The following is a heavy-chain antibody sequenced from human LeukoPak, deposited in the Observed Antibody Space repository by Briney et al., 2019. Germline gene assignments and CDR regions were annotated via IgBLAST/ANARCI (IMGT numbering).Heavy chain of an antibody. D-gene: IGHD3-3*01. V-gene: IGHV1-18*01. CDR3: AREGSRYDTPDY. CDR2: ISAYNGNT. J-gene: IGHJ4*02. Sequence: ASVKVSCKASGSTFTSYGISWVRQAPGQGLEWMGWISAYNGNTNYAQKLQGRVTMTTDTSTSTAYMELRSLRSDDTAVYCCAREGSRYDTPDYWGQGTLVTVSS. CDR1: GSTFTSYG.